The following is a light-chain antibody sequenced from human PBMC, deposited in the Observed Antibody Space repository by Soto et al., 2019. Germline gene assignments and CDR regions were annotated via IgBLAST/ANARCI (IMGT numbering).Light chain of an antibody. Sequence: VVLTQSPGTLSLSPGDRAVLTCRASQSVNSRYLAWYQQKHGQAPRLLISGASGRATGIPDRFSGSGSGTDFTLIINRLEAEDCAVYYCQHYDSAPLTFGGGTKVEI. V-gene: IGKV3-20*01. J-gene: IGKJ4*01. CDR3: QHYDSAPLT. CDR2: GAS. CDR1: QSVNSRY.